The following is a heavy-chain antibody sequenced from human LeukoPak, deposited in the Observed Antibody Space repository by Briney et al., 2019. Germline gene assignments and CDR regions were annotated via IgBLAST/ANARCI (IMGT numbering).Heavy chain of an antibody. J-gene: IGHJ5*02. CDR3: ARDYIVVVPAAMPSS. D-gene: IGHD2-2*01. CDR2: ISYGGSNK. CDR1: GFTFSSYA. Sequence: GGSLRLSCAASGFTFSSYAMHWVRQAPGKGLEWVAVISYGGSNKYYADSVKGRFTISRDNSKNTLYLQMNSLRAEDTAVYYCARDYIVVVPAAMPSSWGQGTLVTVSS. V-gene: IGHV3-30*04.